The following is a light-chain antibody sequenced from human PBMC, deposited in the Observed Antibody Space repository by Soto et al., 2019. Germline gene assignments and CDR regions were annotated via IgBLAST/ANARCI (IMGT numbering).Light chain of an antibody. CDR3: AAWDDSLNGPV. CDR2: YDD. CDR1: SSNVENNA. J-gene: IGLJ2*01. V-gene: IGLV1-36*01. Sequence: QSVLTQPPSVSEAPRQRVTISCSGSSSNVENNAVNWYQQLPGKAPKLLIYYDDLPPSGVSDRFSGSKSGTSASLAIGGLQSEDEADYYCAAWDDSLNGPVFGGGTKLTVL.